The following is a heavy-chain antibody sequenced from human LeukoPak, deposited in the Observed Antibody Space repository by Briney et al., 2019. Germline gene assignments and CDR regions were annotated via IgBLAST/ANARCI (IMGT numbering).Heavy chain of an antibody. CDR1: GGSISSYY. J-gene: IGHJ4*02. CDR2: INHSGST. Sequence: SETLSLTCTVSGGSISSYYWSWIRQPPGKGLEWIGEINHSGSTNYNPSLKSRVTISVDTSKNQFSLKLSSVTAADTAVYYCARGRPLFDYWGQGTLVTVSS. CDR3: ARGRPLFDY. V-gene: IGHV4-34*01.